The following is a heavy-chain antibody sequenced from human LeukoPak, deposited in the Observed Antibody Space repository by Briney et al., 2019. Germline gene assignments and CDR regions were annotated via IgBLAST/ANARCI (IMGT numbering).Heavy chain of an antibody. V-gene: IGHV4-34*01. Sequence: SVNLSLTGAVYGGSFSVCYWSWIRHPPGKRRGWSGKINHEGSTNYNPSLKTRVTISGDTSKNQFSLKLSSVTAADTAVYFCARVGYSYVINDWSRTGLGAYPTKYYYHMDVWGKGTTVTVSS. CDR1: GGSFSVCY. CDR3: ARVGYSYVINDWSRTGLGAYPTKYYYHMDV. CDR2: INHEGST. J-gene: IGHJ6*03. D-gene: IGHD5-18*01.